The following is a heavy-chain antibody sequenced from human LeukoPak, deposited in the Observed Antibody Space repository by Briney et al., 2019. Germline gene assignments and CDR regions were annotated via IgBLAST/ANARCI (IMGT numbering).Heavy chain of an antibody. Sequence: GASVKVSCKASGDTFTTDYIHWVRQGPGQGPEWMGVSNPSGGSTTNAQKFQGRVTMTRDTSTSTVYMELSSLRSEDTAIYYCARARGSGSYYGHDYYYYHYMDAWGKGTTVTVSS. J-gene: IGHJ6*03. CDR1: GDTFTTDY. CDR2: SNPSGGST. D-gene: IGHD3-10*01. V-gene: IGHV1-46*01. CDR3: ARARGSGSYYGHDYYYYHYMDA.